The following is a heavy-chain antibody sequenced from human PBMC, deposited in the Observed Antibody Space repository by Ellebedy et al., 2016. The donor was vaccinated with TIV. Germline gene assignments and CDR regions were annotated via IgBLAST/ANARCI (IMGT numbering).Heavy chain of an antibody. J-gene: IGHJ4*02. V-gene: IGHV1-46*04. CDR1: GYTFTRYY. D-gene: IGHD3-3*01. CDR2: VIPSGGST. Sequence: ASSVKVSCKASGYTFTRYYMHWVRQAPAQGLEWMGIVIPSGGSTSYAQKLQGRVTMTRDTSTSTVYMELSSLRSEDTAVYYCARDDLEDFWSGYPDYWGQGTLVTVSS. CDR3: ARDDLEDFWSGYPDY.